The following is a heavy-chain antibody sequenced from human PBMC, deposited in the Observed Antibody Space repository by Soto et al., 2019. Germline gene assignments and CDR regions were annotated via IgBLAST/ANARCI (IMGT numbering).Heavy chain of an antibody. CDR2: IYYSGTT. CDR3: ARTGTQGGY. CDR1: GGSVSIANQY. V-gene: IGHV4-61*01. Sequence: SETLSLTCTVSGGSVSIANQYWSWIRQPPGTGLEWIGYIYYSGTTNYNPSLKSRVTMSVDTSKNQFSLKLSSVTAADTAVYYCARTGTQGGYWGQGTPVTVSS. J-gene: IGHJ4*02. D-gene: IGHD1-1*01.